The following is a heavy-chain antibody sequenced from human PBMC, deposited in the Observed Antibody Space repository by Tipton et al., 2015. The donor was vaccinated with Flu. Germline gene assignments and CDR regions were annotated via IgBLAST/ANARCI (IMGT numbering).Heavy chain of an antibody. Sequence: TLSLTCAVYGGNYWSWIRQSPGKGLEWTGEINQSGSTNYNPSLKSRVTISVDRSKNQFSLKLPSVTAADTAIYYRVYDSDGYDAFDVWGPGTKATVSS. J-gene: IGHJ3*01. CDR1: GGNY. CDR3: VYDSDGYDAFDV. D-gene: IGHD3-22*01. V-gene: IGHV4-34*08. CDR2: INQSGST.